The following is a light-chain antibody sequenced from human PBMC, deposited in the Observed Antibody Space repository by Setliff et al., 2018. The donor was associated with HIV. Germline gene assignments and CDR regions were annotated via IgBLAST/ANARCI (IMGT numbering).Light chain of an antibody. Sequence: QSVLTQPASVSGSPGQSITTACTGTGSDVGGYNYVSWYQQHPGKAPKLIIYEVRNRPSGISNRFSGSKSGNTASLTISGLQAEDEADYYCSSYAISNTLPFGTGTKVTVL. CDR1: GSDVGGYNY. J-gene: IGLJ1*01. V-gene: IGLV2-14*01. CDR3: SSYAISNTLP. CDR2: EVR.